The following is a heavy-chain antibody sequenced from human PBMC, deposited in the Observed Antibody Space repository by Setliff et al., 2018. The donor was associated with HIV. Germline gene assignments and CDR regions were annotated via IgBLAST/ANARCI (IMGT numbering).Heavy chain of an antibody. D-gene: IGHD3-10*01. V-gene: IGHV1-8*02. CDR1: GYTFNNYD. CDR2: IYPKSGNT. J-gene: IGHJ5*02. CDR3: ARDRPVINGIVISHFWFDP. Sequence: ASVKVSCKASGYTFNNYDVSWVRQAPGQGLEYMGWIYPKSGNTGYAQKFQGRVTMTRNKSTNTVYLEMKSLKSDDTAVYYCARDRPVINGIVISHFWFDPWGQGTQVTVSS.